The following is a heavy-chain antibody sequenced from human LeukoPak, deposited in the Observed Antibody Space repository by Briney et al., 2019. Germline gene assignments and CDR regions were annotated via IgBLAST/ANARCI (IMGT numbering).Heavy chain of an antibody. CDR1: GGSISSGSYY. CDR2: IYTSGST. Sequence: SETLSLTCTVSGGSISSGSYYWSWIRQPAGRGLEWIGRIYTSGSTHYNPSLKRRVTTSVDTSKNHFSLKLSSVTAADTAVYYCASSGYSYGYYFDYWGQGTLVTVSS. CDR3: ASSGYSYGYYFDY. D-gene: IGHD5-18*01. V-gene: IGHV4-61*02. J-gene: IGHJ4*02.